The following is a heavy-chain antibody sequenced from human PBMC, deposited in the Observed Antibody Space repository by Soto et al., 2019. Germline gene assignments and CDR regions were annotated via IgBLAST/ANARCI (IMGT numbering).Heavy chain of an antibody. Sequence: SETLSLTCVVSGGSFSTYYYNWIRQSPGKGLEWIGEINHSGNNNYSPSLKSRVAMSLDTSKSEFSLKLTSVTAADTAVYYCARGGSNDWQVDLDIWGQGTMVTVSS. J-gene: IGHJ3*02. CDR2: INHSGNN. CDR3: ARGGSNDWQVDLDI. D-gene: IGHD3-16*01. V-gene: IGHV4-34*01. CDR1: GGSFSTYY.